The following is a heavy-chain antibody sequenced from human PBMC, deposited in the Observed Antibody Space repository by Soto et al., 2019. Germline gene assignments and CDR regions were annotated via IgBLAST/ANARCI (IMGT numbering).Heavy chain of an antibody. Sequence: RGESLKISCKGSGYSFTSYWISWVRQMPGKGLEWMGRIDPSDSYTNYSPSFQGHVTISADKSISTAYLQWSSLKASDTAMYYCARHNLYYDFWSGYEDYWGQGTLVTVSS. CDR2: IDPSDSYT. D-gene: IGHD3-3*01. CDR1: GYSFTSYW. V-gene: IGHV5-10-1*01. J-gene: IGHJ4*02. CDR3: ARHNLYYDFWSGYEDY.